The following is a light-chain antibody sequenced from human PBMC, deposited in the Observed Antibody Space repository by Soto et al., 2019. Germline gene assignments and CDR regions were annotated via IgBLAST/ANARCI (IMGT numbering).Light chain of an antibody. CDR2: EGS. V-gene: IGLV2-23*01. CDR3: CSYAGGGSSV. CDR1: SSDVGKYNL. J-gene: IGLJ1*01. Sequence: QSALTQPPSVSGSPGESITISCTGTSSDVGKYNLVSWYQQDPGRAPKLIIYEGSKRPSGVSDRFSGSKSGDTASLTISGLQYDDETDYYCCSYAGGGSSVFGTGTKVTVL.